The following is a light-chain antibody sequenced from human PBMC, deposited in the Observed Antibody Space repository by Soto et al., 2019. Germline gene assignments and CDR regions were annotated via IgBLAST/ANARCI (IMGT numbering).Light chain of an antibody. V-gene: IGKV3-15*01. CDR1: QSVGSN. Sequence: EVVLTPSPATLSLSPCERATLSFSASQSVGSNLAWYQQKPGQAPRLLIYGASSRAMGVPARFSGSGSGTQFTLTISSLQSEDFAVYYCQQYDNSPPLTFGGGTKVDI. CDR3: QQYDNSPPLT. J-gene: IGKJ4*01. CDR2: GAS.